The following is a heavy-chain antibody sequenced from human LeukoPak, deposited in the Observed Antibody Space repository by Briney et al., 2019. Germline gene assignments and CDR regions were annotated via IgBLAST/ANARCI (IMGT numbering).Heavy chain of an antibody. CDR1: RFTFSGSA. J-gene: IGHJ6*02. Sequence: GGSLRLSCAASRFTFSGSAMHWVRQASGKGLEWVGRIRSKANNYATAYAASMKGRFTISRDDSKNTAFLQMNSLKTADTAVYYCTREVDYYGSGRNLQGPYNYGLDVWGQGTTVTVSS. CDR3: TREVDYYGSGRNLQGPYNYGLDV. V-gene: IGHV3-73*01. D-gene: IGHD3-10*01. CDR2: IRSKANNYAT.